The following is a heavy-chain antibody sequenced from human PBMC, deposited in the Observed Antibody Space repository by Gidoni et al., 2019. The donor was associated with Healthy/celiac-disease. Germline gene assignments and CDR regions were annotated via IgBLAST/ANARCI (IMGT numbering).Heavy chain of an antibody. J-gene: IGHJ4*02. CDR3: ARHSIAYCGGDCYLGDY. Sequence: QLQLQESGPGLVKPSETLSLTCTVSGGSISSRSYYLGWIRQHPGKGLEWIGSIYYSVSTYYNPSLKRRDTISVDTSKNQFSLKLSSVTAADTAVYYCARHSIAYCGGDCYLGDYWGQGTLVTVSS. V-gene: IGHV4-39*01. CDR1: GGSISSRSYY. D-gene: IGHD2-21*02. CDR2: IYYSVST.